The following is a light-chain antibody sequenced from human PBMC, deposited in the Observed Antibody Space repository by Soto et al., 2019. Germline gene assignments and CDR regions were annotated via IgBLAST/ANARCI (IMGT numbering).Light chain of an antibody. CDR2: AAS. CDR1: QDISTW. Sequence: DLQMTQSPSSVSASVGDRVTITCRASQDISTWVAWYQQKPGKAPKLLISAASTLQSGVPRRFSGSGSGTDFTLIISSLQPEDFATYFCQQSYSTPRTFGQGTKVEIK. V-gene: IGKV1-12*01. J-gene: IGKJ1*01. CDR3: QQSYSTPRT.